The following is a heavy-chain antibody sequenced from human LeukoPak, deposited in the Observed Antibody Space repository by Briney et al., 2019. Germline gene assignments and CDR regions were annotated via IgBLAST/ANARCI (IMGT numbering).Heavy chain of an antibody. Sequence: SETLSLTCTVSGGSISSGGYYWSWVRQHPGKGLEWIGYIYYSGSTYYNPSLKSRVTISVDTSKNQFSLKLSFVTAADTAVYYCARTTVTTGFDPWGQGTLVTVSS. J-gene: IGHJ5*02. V-gene: IGHV4-31*03. CDR3: ARTTVTTGFDP. CDR1: GGSISSGGYY. CDR2: IYYSGST. D-gene: IGHD4-17*01.